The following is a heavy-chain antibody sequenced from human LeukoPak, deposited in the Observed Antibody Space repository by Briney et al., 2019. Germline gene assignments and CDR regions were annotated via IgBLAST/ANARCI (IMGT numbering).Heavy chain of an antibody. CDR2: INHSGSA. CDR1: GGSFSGYY. V-gene: IGHV4-34*01. Sequence: SETLSLTCAVSGGSFSGYYWTWIRQPPGKGLEWIGEINHSGSANYNPSLMSRVTISLDTSKNHFSLNLSSVAAADTAVYYCARGQGTVTTHWGQGTLVTVSS. J-gene: IGHJ4*02. CDR3: ARGQGTVTTH. D-gene: IGHD4-11*01.